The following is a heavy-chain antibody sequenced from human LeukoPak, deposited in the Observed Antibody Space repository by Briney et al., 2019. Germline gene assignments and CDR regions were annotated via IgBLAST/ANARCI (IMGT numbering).Heavy chain of an antibody. V-gene: IGHV1-2*02. J-gene: IGHJ4*02. CDR2: INPNSGGT. CDR3: ARDLNYYDSSGFRY. CDR1: GYTFTGYY. D-gene: IGHD3-22*01. Sequence: ASVKVSCKASGYTFTGYYMHWVRQAPGQGLEWMGWINPNSGGTNYAQKFQGRVTMTRDTSISTAYMELSRLRSDDTAVYYCARDLNYYDSSGFRYWGQGTLVTVSS.